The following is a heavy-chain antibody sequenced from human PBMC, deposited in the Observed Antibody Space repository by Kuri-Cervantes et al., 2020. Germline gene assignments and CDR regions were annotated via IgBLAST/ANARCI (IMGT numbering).Heavy chain of an antibody. CDR1: GFTFSSYA. CDR3: ARARGGDY. V-gene: IGHV3-30-3*01. Sequence: GESLKISCAVSGFTFSSYAMHWVRQAPGKGLEWVAVISYDGSNKYYADSVKGRFTISRDNSKNTLYLQMNSLRAEDTAVYYCARARGGDYWGQGTLVTVSS. CDR2: ISYDGSNK. D-gene: IGHD3-16*01. J-gene: IGHJ4*02.